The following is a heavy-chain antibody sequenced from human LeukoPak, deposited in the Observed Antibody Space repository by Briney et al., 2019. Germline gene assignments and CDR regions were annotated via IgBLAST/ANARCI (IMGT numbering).Heavy chain of an antibody. CDR2: IIHSGST. J-gene: IGHJ4*02. Sequence: SETLSLTSAVHGESFSGYYWSWSRQPPGKGLKWIWEIIHSGSTKSNPTLKSRVTISVDTSTTQFSLWLSSVTAADTAVYYCARGFTSAAAGTSSVGYWGQGTLVTVSS. D-gene: IGHD6-13*01. CDR3: ARGFTSAAAGTSSVGY. V-gene: IGHV4-34*01. CDR1: GESFSGYY.